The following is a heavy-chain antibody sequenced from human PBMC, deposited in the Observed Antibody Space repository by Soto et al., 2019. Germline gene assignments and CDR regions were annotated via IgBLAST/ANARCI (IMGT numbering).Heavy chain of an antibody. D-gene: IGHD4-17*01. CDR3: ARDSLAAYGDYVDAFDI. CDR1: GGYISSGGYY. Sequence: QVQLQESGPGLVKPSQTLSLTCTVSGGYISSGGYYWSWIRQHPGKGLEWIGYIYYSGSTYYNPSLKSRVTISVDTSQNQFSLKLSSVTSADTAVYYCARDSLAAYGDYVDAFDIWGQGKMVTYSS. V-gene: IGHV4-31*03. J-gene: IGHJ3*02. CDR2: IYYSGST.